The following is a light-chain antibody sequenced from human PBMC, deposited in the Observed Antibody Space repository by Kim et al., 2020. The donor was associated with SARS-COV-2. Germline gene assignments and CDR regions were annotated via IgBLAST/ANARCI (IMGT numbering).Light chain of an antibody. CDR1: QDISNY. Sequence: DIQMTQSPSSLSASVGDRVTITCQASQDISNYLNWYQQKPGKAPKLLIYDASNLETGVPSRFSGSGSGTDFTLTISSLQPEDFAIYYCQQANSFPRTFGQGTKLEI. CDR3: QQANSFPRT. J-gene: IGKJ2*01. CDR2: DAS. V-gene: IGKV1-33*01.